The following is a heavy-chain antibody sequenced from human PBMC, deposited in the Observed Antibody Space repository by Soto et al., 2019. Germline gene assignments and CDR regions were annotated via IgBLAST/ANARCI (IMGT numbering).Heavy chain of an antibody. V-gene: IGHV4-39*01. CDR1: GGSISSSSYY. CDR2: IYYSGST. CDR3: SRHQVGDYFAFDI. Sequence: QLQLQESGPGLVKPSDTLSLTCTVSGGSISSSSYYWGWIRQPPGKGLEWIGSIYYSGSTYYNPSLKSRVTISVDTSKNQFFLKLSSVTAADTAVYYCSRHQVGDYFAFDIWGQGSMVTVSS. J-gene: IGHJ3*02. D-gene: IGHD4-17*01.